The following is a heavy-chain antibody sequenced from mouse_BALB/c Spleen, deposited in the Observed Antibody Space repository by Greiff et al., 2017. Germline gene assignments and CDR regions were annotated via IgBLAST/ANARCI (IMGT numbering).Heavy chain of an antibody. D-gene: IGHD1-1*02. V-gene: IGHV3-6*02. CDR3: ASYYDSWFAY. CDR1: GYSITSGYY. CDR2: ISYDGSN. J-gene: IGHJ3*01. Sequence: EVKLMESGPGLVKPSQSLSLTCSVTGYSITSGYYWNWIRQFPGNKLEWMGYISYDGSNNYNPSLKNRISITRDTSKNQFFLKLNSVTTEDTATYYCASYYDSWFAYWGQGTLVTVSA.